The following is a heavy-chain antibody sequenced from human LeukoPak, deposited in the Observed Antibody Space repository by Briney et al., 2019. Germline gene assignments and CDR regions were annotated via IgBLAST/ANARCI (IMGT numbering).Heavy chain of an antibody. CDR3: ARGRPRGYYDSSGLRWFDY. V-gene: IGHV4-34*01. Sequence: SEPLSLTCAVYGGSFSGYYWSWIRQPPGKGLEWIGEINHSGSTNYNPSLKSRVTISVDTSKNQFSLKLSSVTAADTAVYYCARGRPRGYYDSSGLRWFDYWGQGTLVTVSS. CDR1: GGSFSGYY. CDR2: INHSGST. D-gene: IGHD3-22*01. J-gene: IGHJ4*02.